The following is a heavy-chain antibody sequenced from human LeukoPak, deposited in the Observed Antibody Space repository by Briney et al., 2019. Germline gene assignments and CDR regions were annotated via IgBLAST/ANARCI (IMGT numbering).Heavy chain of an antibody. J-gene: IGHJ3*02. CDR2: IYTSGST. CDR1: GGSISSGSYY. Sequence: PSETLSLTCTVSGGSISSGSYYWSWIRQPAGKGLEWIGRIYTSGSTNYNPSLKSRVTISVDTSKNQFSLKLSSVTAADTAVYYCARDRMTGYSSEAAFDIWGQGTMVTVSS. V-gene: IGHV4-61*02. D-gene: IGHD3-9*01. CDR3: ARDRMTGYSSEAAFDI.